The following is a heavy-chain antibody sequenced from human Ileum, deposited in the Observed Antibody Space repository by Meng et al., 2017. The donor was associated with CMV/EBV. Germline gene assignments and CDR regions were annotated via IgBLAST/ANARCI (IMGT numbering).Heavy chain of an antibody. D-gene: IGHD3-10*01. J-gene: IGHJ4*02. V-gene: IGHV4-31*02. Sequence: SSSGGYYWSWIRPHPGKGLEWIGYIYYSGSTYYNPSLKSRVTISVDTSKNQFSLKLSSVTAADTAVYYCARDTKITMVRGAIYYFDYWGQGTLVTSPQ. CDR2: IYYSGST. CDR1: SSSGGYY. CDR3: ARDTKITMVRGAIYYFDY.